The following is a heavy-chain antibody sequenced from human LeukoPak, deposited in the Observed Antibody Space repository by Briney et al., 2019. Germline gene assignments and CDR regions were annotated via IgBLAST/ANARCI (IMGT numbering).Heavy chain of an antibody. V-gene: IGHV4-59*08. J-gene: IGHJ4*02. D-gene: IGHD3-10*01. CDR1: GGSISSYD. Sequence: SETLSLTCTVSGGSISSYDWSWLRQPPGKGLEWIGYIYYSGSTNYNPSLKSRVTISVDTSKNQFSLKLSSVTAADTAVYYCARRFPYGSGSRRFDYWGQGTLVTVSS. CDR3: ARRFPYGSGSRRFDY. CDR2: IYYSGST.